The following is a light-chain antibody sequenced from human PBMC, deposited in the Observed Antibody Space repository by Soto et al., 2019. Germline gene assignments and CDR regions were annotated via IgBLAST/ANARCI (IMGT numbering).Light chain of an antibody. CDR1: SGHSSYI. V-gene: IGLV4-60*02. Sequence: HLVLTQSSSASASLGSSVKLTCTLSSGHSSYIIAWHQQQPGKAPRSLMKLEGSGSYNKGSGVRDRFSVSSSGADRYLTISNLQFEDEADYYCETWDSNTRVFGGGTQLTVL. CDR2: LEGSGSY. CDR3: ETWDSNTRV. J-gene: IGLJ2*01.